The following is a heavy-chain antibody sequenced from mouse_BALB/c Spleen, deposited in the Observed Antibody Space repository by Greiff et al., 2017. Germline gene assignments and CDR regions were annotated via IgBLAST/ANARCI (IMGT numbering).Heavy chain of an antibody. V-gene: IGHV1S81*02. J-gene: IGHJ4*01. D-gene: IGHD3-1*01. CDR1: GYTFTSYY. CDR2: INPSNGGT. Sequence: QVQLKESGAELVKPGASVKLSCKASGYTFTSYYMYWVKQRPGQGLEWIGEINPSNGGTNFNEKFKSKATLTVDKSSSTAYMQLSSLTSEDSAVYYCTRQLGLRGAMDYWGQGTSVTVSS. CDR3: TRQLGLRGAMDY.